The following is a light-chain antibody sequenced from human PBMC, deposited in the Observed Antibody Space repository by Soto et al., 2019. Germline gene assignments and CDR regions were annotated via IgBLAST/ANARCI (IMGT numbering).Light chain of an antibody. CDR2: ESS. Sequence: DIQMTQSPSSLSASVGDRVTITCQASQVISNYLNWYQQKPGKAPELLIYESSNLEGGVPPHFSGSGSETDFSLTISSLQPEDVATYYCQQYDSPPLTFGGGTKVELK. J-gene: IGKJ4*01. CDR3: QQYDSPPLT. CDR1: QVISNY. V-gene: IGKV1-33*01.